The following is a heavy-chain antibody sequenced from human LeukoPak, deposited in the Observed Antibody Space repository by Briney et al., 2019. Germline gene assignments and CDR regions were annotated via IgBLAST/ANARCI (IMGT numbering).Heavy chain of an antibody. CDR2: ISSSNVYI. CDR3: AELGITMIGGV. Sequence: GGSLRLSCAASGFTFSSYWMSWVRQAPGKGLEWVSSISSSNVYINYADSVKGRFTISRDNAKNSLYLQMNSLRAEDTAVYYCAELGITMIGGVWGKGTTVTISS. J-gene: IGHJ6*04. D-gene: IGHD3-10*02. CDR1: GFTFSSYW. V-gene: IGHV3-21*01.